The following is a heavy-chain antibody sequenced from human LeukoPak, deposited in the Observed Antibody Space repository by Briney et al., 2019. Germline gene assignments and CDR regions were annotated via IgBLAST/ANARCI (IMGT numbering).Heavy chain of an antibody. D-gene: IGHD3-3*01. CDR2: INHSGST. CDR3: ARERRPTYYDFWSGYYI. J-gene: IGHJ4*02. Sequence: SETPSLTCAVYGGSFSGYYWSWIRQPPGKGLEWIGEINHSGSTNYNPSLKSRVTISVDTPKNQFSLKLSSVTAADTAVYYCARERRPTYYDFWSGYYIWGQGTLVTVCS. V-gene: IGHV4-34*01. CDR1: GGSFSGYY.